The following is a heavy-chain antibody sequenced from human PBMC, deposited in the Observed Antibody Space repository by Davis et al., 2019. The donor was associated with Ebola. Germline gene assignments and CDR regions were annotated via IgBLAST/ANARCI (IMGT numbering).Heavy chain of an antibody. Sequence: SETLSLTCAVSGGSISSGGYSWSWTRQPPGKGLEWIGYIYHSGSTYYNPSLKSRVTISVDTSKNQFSLKLSSVSAADTAVYYCARAISGYSSGWTYHFDYWGQGTLVTVSS. CDR1: GGSISSGGYS. V-gene: IGHV4-30-2*01. CDR3: ARAISGYSSGWTYHFDY. CDR2: IYHSGST. J-gene: IGHJ4*02. D-gene: IGHD6-19*01.